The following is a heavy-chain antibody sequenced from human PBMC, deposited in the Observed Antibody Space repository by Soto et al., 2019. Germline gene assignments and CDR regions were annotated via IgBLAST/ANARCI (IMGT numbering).Heavy chain of an antibody. V-gene: IGHV1-69*02. CDR3: ARVGGGGDYDY. J-gene: IGHJ4*02. D-gene: IGHD2-21*02. Sequence: QVQLVQSGAEVKKPGSSVKVSCKASGGTFSSYTISWVRQAPGQGLEWMGRIIPILGIANYAQKFQGRATITADKATSTAYMELSSLRSEDTAVYYCARVGGGGDYDYWGQGTLVTVSS. CDR2: IIPILGIA. CDR1: GGTFSSYT.